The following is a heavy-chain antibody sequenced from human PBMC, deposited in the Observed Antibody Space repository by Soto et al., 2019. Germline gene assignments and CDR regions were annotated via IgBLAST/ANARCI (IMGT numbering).Heavy chain of an antibody. CDR1: GFTFSTFA. CDR3: EKERVTTTSFDY. J-gene: IGHJ4*02. V-gene: IGHV3-23*01. Sequence: GGSLRLSCAASGFTFSTFAMNWVRQAPGKGLEWVSDISGNGGRTNYADSVKGRFTIFRDNSKNTLYLQMNTLRAEDTAVYYCEKERVTTTSFDYWGQGTLVTVSS. CDR2: ISGNGGRT. D-gene: IGHD4-17*01.